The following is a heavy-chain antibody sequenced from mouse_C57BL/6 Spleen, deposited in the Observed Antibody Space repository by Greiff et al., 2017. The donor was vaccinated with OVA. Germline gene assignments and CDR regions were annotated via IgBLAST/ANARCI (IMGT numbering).Heavy chain of an antibody. CDR3: ANLIYDGYYDY. V-gene: IGHV5-4*03. D-gene: IGHD2-3*01. Sequence: DVKLVESGGGLVKPGGSLKLSCAASGFTFSSYAMSWVRQTPEKRLEWVATISDGGSYTYYPDNVKGRFTISRDNAKNNLYLQMSHLKSEDTAMYYCANLIYDGYYDYWGQGTTLTVSS. J-gene: IGHJ2*01. CDR2: ISDGGSYT. CDR1: GFTFSSYA.